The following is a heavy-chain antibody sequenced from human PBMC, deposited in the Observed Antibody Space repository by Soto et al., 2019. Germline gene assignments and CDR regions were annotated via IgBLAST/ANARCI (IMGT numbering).Heavy chain of an antibody. CDR1: AYTLINYY. D-gene: IGHD2-21*02. V-gene: IGHV1-46*01. CDR2: ISRSGDST. J-gene: IGHJ4*02. CDR3: ARSIVVVTALDY. Sequence: GASVKVSCKASAYTLINYYIHWVRQAPGQGLEWMGIISRSGDSTTYAQKFQGRVTVTRDTSASTAYMELSSLRSEDTAVYYCARSIVVVTALDYWGQGTLVTVSS.